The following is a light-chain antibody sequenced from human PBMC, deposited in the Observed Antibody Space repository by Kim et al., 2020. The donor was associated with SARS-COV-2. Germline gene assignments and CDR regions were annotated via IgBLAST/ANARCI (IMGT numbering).Light chain of an antibody. CDR1: SNDDINYNL. V-gene: IGLV2-23*02. Sequence: QSALTHPASVSESPGQSITISCTGTSNDDINYNLVSWFKQHAGKAPQLMIYEVSKRPSGVSNRFSGSKSGNTASLTISGLQAEDEADYYCCSYAGSFYVFGSGTKVTVL. CDR2: EVS. J-gene: IGLJ1*01. CDR3: CSYAGSFYV.